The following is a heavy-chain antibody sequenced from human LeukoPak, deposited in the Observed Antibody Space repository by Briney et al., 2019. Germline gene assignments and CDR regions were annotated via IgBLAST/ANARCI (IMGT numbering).Heavy chain of an antibody. J-gene: IGHJ4*02. V-gene: IGHV1-69*01. CDR1: GGTFSSYA. D-gene: IGHD5-12*01. CDR3: AREEIVATTTFDY. CDR2: IIPIFGTA. Sequence: ASVKVSCKASGGTFSSYAISWVRQAPGQGLEWMGGIIPIFGTANYAQKFQGRVTITADESTSTAYMELSSLRSEDTAVYYCAREEIVATTTFDYWGQGTLVTVSS.